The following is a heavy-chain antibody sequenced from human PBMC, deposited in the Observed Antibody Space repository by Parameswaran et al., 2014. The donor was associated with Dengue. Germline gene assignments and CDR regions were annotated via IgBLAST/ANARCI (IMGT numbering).Heavy chain of an antibody. CDR1: LHFSGYG. Sequence: ASGEGLLQGFWLHFSGYGISWVRQAPGQGLEWMGWISTYNGNTNYAQKVQGRVTMSTDTSTSTAYMELRSLRSDDTAVYYCARDWRSSSWYFDYRGLGTLVTVSS. J-gene: IGHJ4*02. CDR2: ISTYNGNT. D-gene: IGHD6-13*01. CDR3: ARDWRSSSWYFDY. V-gene: IGHV1-18*01.